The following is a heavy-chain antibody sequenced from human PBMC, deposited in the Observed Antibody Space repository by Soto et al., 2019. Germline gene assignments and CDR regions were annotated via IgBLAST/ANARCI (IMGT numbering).Heavy chain of an antibody. D-gene: IGHD1-1*01. CDR3: AGSTGGAPIFDI. CDR1: GYTFTSYG. CDR2: ISAYNGNT. V-gene: IGHV1-18*01. Sequence: ASVKVSCKASGYTFTSYGISWVRQAPGQGLEWMGWISAYNGNTNYAQKLQGRVTMTTDTSTGTAYMELRSLRSDDTAVYYCAGSTGGAPIFDIWGQGTMVTVSS. J-gene: IGHJ3*02.